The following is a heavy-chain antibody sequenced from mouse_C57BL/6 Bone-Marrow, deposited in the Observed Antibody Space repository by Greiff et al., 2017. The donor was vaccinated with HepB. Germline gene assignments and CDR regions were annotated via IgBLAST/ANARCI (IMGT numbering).Heavy chain of an antibody. CDR3: LLTTVVAHYFDY. J-gene: IGHJ2*01. V-gene: IGHV14-4*01. CDR2: IDPENGDT. D-gene: IGHD1-1*01. CDR1: GFNIKDDY. Sequence: EVQLVESGAELVRPRASVKLSCTASGFNIKDDYMHWVKQRPEQGLEWIGWIDPENGDTEYASKFQGKATITADTSSNTAYLQLSSLTSEDTAVYYCLLTTVVAHYFDYWGQGTTLTVSS.